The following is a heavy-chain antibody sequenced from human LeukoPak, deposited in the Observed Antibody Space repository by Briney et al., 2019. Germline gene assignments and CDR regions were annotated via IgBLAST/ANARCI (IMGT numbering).Heavy chain of an antibody. CDR3: ARSPEEWLVRLGAFDI. J-gene: IGHJ3*02. V-gene: IGHV3-64*01. CDR1: GFTFSSYA. Sequence: GGSLRLSCAASGFTFSSYAMHWVRQAPGKGLEYVSAISSNGGSIYYANSVKGRFTISRDNSKNTLYLQMGSLRAEEMAVYYCARSPEEWLVRLGAFDIWGQATMVTVSS. CDR2: ISSNGGSI. D-gene: IGHD6-19*01.